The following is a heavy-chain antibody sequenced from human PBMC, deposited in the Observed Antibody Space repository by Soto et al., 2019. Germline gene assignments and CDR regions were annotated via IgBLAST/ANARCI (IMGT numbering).Heavy chain of an antibody. CDR2: VNAGNGNT. D-gene: IGHD6-19*01. J-gene: IGHJ4*02. CDR3: ARALGGWPDY. V-gene: IGHV1-3*01. Sequence: QVQLVQSGAEVKKPGASVKVSCKASGYTFTSYAIHWVRQAPGQRLEWMGWVNAGNGNTKYSQKFQDRVTITRDTAARTAYAELSSLRPEDTAVYYCARALGGWPDYWRQGTLVPVSS. CDR1: GYTFTSYA.